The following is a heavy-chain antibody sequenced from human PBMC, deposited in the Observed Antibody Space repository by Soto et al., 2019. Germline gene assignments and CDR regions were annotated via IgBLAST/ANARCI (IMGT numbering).Heavy chain of an antibody. CDR1: GGSISSYY. CDR2: ISYIGST. CDR3: ATMGTPATGLYFFDY. V-gene: IGHV4-30-4*01. J-gene: IGHJ4*02. D-gene: IGHD2-15*01. Sequence: SETLSLTCTVSGGSISSYYWSWIRQPPGKGLEWIGFISYIGSTYYSTSLKSRVTISVDTSKSQFSLNLSFVTAADTAVYYCATMGTPATGLYFFDYWGQGSLVTVSS.